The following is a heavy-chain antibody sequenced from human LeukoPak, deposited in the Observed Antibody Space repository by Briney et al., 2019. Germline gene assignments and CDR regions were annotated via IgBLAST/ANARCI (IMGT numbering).Heavy chain of an antibody. J-gene: IGHJ4*02. D-gene: IGHD3-10*01. CDR2: IYYSGST. CDR1: GGSISSGGYY. Sequence: SETLSLTCTVSGGSISSGGYYWSWIRQHPGKGLEWIGYIYYSGSTYYNPSLKSRVTISVDRSKNQFSLKLSSVTAADTAVYYCARVIYGSVDYWGQGTLVTVSS. CDR3: ARVIYGSVDY. V-gene: IGHV4-31*03.